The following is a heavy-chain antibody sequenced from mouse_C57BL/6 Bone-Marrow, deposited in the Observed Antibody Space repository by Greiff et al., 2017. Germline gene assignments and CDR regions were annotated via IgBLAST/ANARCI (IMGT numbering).Heavy chain of an antibody. V-gene: IGHV1-69*01. CDR3: ARSGILITNYFDY. Sequence: VQLQQPGAELVMPGASVKLSCKASGYTFTSYWMHWVKQRPGQGLEWIGEIDPSDSYTNYNQKFKGKSTLTVDKSSSKAYMHLSSRTAEDSAVYYCARSGILITNYFDYWGQGTTLTVSS. J-gene: IGHJ2*01. CDR1: GYTFTSYW. D-gene: IGHD1-1*01. CDR2: IDPSDSYT.